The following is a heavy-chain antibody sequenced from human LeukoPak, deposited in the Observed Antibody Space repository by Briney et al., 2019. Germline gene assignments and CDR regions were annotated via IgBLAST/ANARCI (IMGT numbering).Heavy chain of an antibody. V-gene: IGHV3-21*01. J-gene: IGHJ4*02. D-gene: IGHD3-22*01. CDR2: ISSSSSYI. CDR1: GFTFSSYS. CDR3: ARRTYYYDSSGYYYFDY. Sequence: PGGSLRLSCAASGFTFSSYSMNWVRQAPGKGLEWVSPISSSSSYIYYADSVKGRFTISRDNAKNSLYLQMNSLRAEDTAVYYCARRTYYYDSSGYYYFDYWGQGTLVTVSS.